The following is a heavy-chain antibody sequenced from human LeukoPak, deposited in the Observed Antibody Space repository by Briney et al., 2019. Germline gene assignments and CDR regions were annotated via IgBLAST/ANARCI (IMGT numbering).Heavy chain of an antibody. Sequence: GASVKVSCKASGYTFSIYGFSWVRQAPGQGLEWMGWISAYNGNTNYAQKFQGRVTMTTDTSTSTAHMELRSLRSDDTAVYYCARTPAMIVVVIGKAFDIWGQGTMVTVSS. D-gene: IGHD3-22*01. CDR1: GYTFSIYG. CDR3: ARTPAMIVVVIGKAFDI. J-gene: IGHJ3*02. V-gene: IGHV1-18*01. CDR2: ISAYNGNT.